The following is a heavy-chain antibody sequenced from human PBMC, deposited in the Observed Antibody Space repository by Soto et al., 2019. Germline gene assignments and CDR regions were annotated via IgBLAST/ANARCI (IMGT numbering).Heavy chain of an antibody. J-gene: IGHJ6*02. CDR2: SIPIFGTA. D-gene: IGHD5-12*01. CDR3: ARGRGYSGDDHYYYFDMDV. Sequence: QVQLVQSGAEVKKPASSVKVSCKASGGTFNNYPITWVRQAPGEGLEWMGGSIPIFGTANYAQNFQGRVTSSVDESTCTAYMELSSLRSEDTAVYYCARGRGYSGDDHYYYFDMDVWCQGTTVTVSS. CDR1: GGTFNNYP. V-gene: IGHV1-69*01.